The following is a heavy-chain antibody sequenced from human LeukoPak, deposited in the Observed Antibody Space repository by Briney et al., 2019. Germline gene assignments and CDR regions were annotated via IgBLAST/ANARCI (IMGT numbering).Heavy chain of an antibody. Sequence: GGSLRLSCAASGFTFDDYAMHWVRQAPGKGLEWVSGISWNSGGIGYADSVKGRFTISRDNAKNSLYLQMNSLRAEDTALYYCAKSQQWLAYNWFDPWGQGTLVTVSS. V-gene: IGHV3-9*01. J-gene: IGHJ5*02. CDR1: GFTFDDYA. CDR2: ISWNSGGI. CDR3: AKSQQWLAYNWFDP. D-gene: IGHD6-19*01.